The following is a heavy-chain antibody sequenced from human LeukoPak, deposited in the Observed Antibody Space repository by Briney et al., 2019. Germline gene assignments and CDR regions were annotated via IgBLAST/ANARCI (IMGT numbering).Heavy chain of an antibody. Sequence: GGSLRLSCAASGFTVSNSYMSWVRQAPGKGLEWVSAIYSGGSTYYADSVRGRFTISRDNSKNSLYLQMNSLRAEDTAVYYCARDSRDFDYWGQGTLVTVSS. V-gene: IGHV3-53*01. CDR1: GFTVSNSY. CDR3: ARDSRDFDY. CDR2: IYSGGST. J-gene: IGHJ4*02.